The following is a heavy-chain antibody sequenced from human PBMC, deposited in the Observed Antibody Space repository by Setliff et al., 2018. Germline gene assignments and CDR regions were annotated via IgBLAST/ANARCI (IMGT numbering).Heavy chain of an antibody. Sequence: ASVKVSCKTSGFTFTTFYIHWVRQAPGQGLEWMMMINPNGDRTTYAQKFQGRVTMTRDTSASTVYMEVSSLRSEGTAVYYCARDRYYNSWSGTSITAPHDAFDIWGQGTMVTVS. CDR2: INPNGDRT. D-gene: IGHD3-3*01. CDR3: ARDRYYNSWSGTSITAPHDAFDI. J-gene: IGHJ3*02. V-gene: IGHV1-46*03. CDR1: GFTFTTFY.